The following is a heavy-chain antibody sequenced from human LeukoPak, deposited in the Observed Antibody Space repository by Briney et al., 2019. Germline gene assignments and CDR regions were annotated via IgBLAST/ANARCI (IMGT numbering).Heavy chain of an antibody. CDR3: ARDQRDSSGYYYYLD. CDR1: GGSISSYY. Sequence: SETLSLTCTVSGGSISSYYWSWIRQPPGKGLEWIGYIYYSGSTNYNPSLKSRVTISVDTSKNQFSLKLSSVTAADTAVYYCARDQRDSSGYYYYLDWGQGTLVTVSP. J-gene: IGHJ4*02. V-gene: IGHV4-59*01. D-gene: IGHD3-22*01. CDR2: IYYSGST.